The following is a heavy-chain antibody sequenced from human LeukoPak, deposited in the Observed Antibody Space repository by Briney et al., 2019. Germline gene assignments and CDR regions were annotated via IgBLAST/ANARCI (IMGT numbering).Heavy chain of an antibody. J-gene: IGHJ4*02. V-gene: IGHV3-23*01. CDR1: GFTFSSNA. D-gene: IGHD6-19*01. Sequence: GGYLRLSCAAAGFTFSSNAMSWDRQAPGKGLKWVSSISGTSGNTYYADSVKGRFAISRDNSKDTLYLQMNSLRAEDTAVYYCARDRGSGSTPGYWGQGSLVTVSS. CDR3: ARDRGSGSTPGY. CDR2: ISGTSGNT.